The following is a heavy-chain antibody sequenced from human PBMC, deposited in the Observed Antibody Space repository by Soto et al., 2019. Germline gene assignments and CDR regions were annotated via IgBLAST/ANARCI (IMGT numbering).Heavy chain of an antibody. CDR2: IYHSGST. CDR1: GGSISSGGYS. V-gene: IGHV4-30-2*01. Sequence: SLTCAVSGGSISSGGYSWSWIRQPPGKGLEWIGYIYHSGSTYYNPSLKSRVTISVDRSKNQFSLKLSSVTAADTAVYYCARVSSYYGMDVWGQGTTVTVSS. J-gene: IGHJ6*02. CDR3: ARVSSYYGMDV.